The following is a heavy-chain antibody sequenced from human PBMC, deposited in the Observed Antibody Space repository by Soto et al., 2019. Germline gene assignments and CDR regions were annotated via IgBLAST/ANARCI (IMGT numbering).Heavy chain of an antibody. D-gene: IGHD6-19*01. J-gene: IGHJ4*02. CDR3: AKDSLWLSDY. CDR2: IRGSGAGK. Sequence: GGSLRLSCAASGFTFSSYAMSWVRQAPGKGREWVSPIRGSGAGKHYADSVKGRFTISRDNSKNTLFLQMNSLRAEDTAVYYCAKDSLWLSDYWGQGTLVTVSS. CDR1: GFTFSSYA. V-gene: IGHV3-23*01.